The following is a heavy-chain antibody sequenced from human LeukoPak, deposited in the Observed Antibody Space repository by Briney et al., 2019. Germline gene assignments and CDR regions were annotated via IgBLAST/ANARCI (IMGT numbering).Heavy chain of an antibody. J-gene: IGHJ4*02. CDR3: ARGAYRYGGKAGRYFDY. D-gene: IGHD4-23*01. CDR1: GGSFSGYY. CDR2: INHSGST. Sequence: SETLSLTCAVYGGSFSGYYWSRIRQPPGKGLEWIGEINHSGSTNYNPSLKSRVTISVDTSKNQFSLKLSSVTAADTAVYYCARGAYRYGGKAGRYFDYWGQGTLVTVSS. V-gene: IGHV4-34*01.